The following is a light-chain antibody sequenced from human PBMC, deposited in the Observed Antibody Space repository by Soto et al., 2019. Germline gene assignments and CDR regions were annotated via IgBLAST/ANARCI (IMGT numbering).Light chain of an antibody. CDR3: CSFARGSTLV. V-gene: IGLV2-23*01. J-gene: IGLJ3*02. Sequence: QSALTQPASVSGSPGQSITISCTGTSSDVGSYNLVSWYQQHPGNAPKLMIYEGSKRPSGVSNRVFGSKSGNTASLTISGLQAEDEADYYCCSFARGSTLVFGGGTKLTVL. CDR2: EGS. CDR1: SSDVGSYNL.